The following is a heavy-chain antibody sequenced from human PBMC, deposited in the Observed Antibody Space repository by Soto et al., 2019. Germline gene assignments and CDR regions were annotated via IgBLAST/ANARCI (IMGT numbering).Heavy chain of an antibody. D-gene: IGHD3-22*01. CDR3: ARGDYYDSSGYSWFDP. CDR2: INHSGST. V-gene: IGHV4-34*01. J-gene: IGHJ5*02. Sequence: SETLSLTCAVYGGSFSGYYWSWIRQPPGKGLEWIGEINHSGSTNYNPSLKSRVTISVDTSKNQFSLKLSSATAADTAVYYCARGDYYDSSGYSWFDPWGQGTLVTVSS. CDR1: GGSFSGYY.